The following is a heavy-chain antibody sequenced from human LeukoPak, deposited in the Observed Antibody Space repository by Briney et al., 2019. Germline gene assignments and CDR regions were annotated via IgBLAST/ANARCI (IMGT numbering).Heavy chain of an antibody. CDR1: GGSISSYY. V-gene: IGHV4-59*08. Sequence: SETLSLTCTVSGGSISSYYWSWIRQPPGKGLEWIGYIYYSGSTNYNPSLKSRVTISVDTSKNQFSLKLSSVTAADTAVYYCARGVLLWFGEHDAFDIRGQGTMVTVSS. J-gene: IGHJ3*02. CDR3: ARGVLLWFGEHDAFDI. CDR2: IYYSGST. D-gene: IGHD3-10*01.